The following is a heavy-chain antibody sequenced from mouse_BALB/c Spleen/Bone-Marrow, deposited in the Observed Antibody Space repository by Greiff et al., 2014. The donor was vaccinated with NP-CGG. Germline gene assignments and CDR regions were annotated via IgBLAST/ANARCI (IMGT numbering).Heavy chain of an antibody. CDR1: GFSLTDYG. J-gene: IGHJ2*01. V-gene: IGHV2-6-5*01. Sequence: VQVVESGPGLVAPSQSLFITCTVSGFSLTDYGVSWIRQPPGKGLEWLGVIWGGGITYYNSTLKSRLGISKDNSKSQVFLKMNSLQTDDTAMYYCAKHDTTVVLDYWGQGTTLTVPS. CDR2: IWGGGIT. CDR3: AKHDTTVVLDY. D-gene: IGHD1-1*01.